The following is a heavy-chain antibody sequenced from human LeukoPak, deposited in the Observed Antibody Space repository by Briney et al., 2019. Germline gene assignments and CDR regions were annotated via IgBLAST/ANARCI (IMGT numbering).Heavy chain of an antibody. V-gene: IGHV4-34*01. Sequence: PSETLSLTCAVYGGSFSGYYWSWIRQPPGKGLEWIGEINHSGSTNHNPSLKSRVTISVDTSKNQFSLKVSSVTAADTAVYYCARTVTIGNVDYWGQGTLVTVSS. CDR2: INHSGST. J-gene: IGHJ4*02. CDR3: ARTVTIGNVDY. CDR1: GGSFSGYY. D-gene: IGHD4-11*01.